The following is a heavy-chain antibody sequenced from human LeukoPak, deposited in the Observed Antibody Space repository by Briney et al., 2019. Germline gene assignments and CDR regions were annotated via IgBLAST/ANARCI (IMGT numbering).Heavy chain of an antibody. D-gene: IGHD6-13*01. CDR3: ARGYSSSWDYFDY. CDR2: IYSTGST. CDR1: GGSISGYY. J-gene: IGHJ4*02. Sequence: PSETLSLTCTVSGGSISGYYWNWIRQPPGKGLEWIGNIYSTGSTNYNPSLKSRVTISLDTSKNQFSLKLSSVTAADTAVYYCARGYSSSWDYFDYWGQGTLVTVSS. V-gene: IGHV4-59*01.